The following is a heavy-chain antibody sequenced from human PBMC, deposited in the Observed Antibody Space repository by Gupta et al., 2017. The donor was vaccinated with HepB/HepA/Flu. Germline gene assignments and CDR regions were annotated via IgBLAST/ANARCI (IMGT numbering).Heavy chain of an antibody. V-gene: IGHV3-21*01. CDR2: ISSNSSYL. CDR3: AREDNYVTFDI. J-gene: IGHJ3*02. CDR1: GLTFSSYS. D-gene: IGHD4-11*01. Sequence: EVQLVGSGGGLVKPGGSLSLSCAAHGLTFSSYSMNWDRKAPGNGLEWVSSISSNSSYLNDADSLKGRFTISRENATNALYLQMNTPRAEDTALYYCAREDNYVTFDIWGQGTMVTVSS.